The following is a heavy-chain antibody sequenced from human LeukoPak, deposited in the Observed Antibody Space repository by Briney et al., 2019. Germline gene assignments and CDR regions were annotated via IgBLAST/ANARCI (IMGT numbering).Heavy chain of an antibody. CDR3: ARLVYYDSSGYYSLPDY. Sequence: ASVKVSCKVSGYTFTSCGISWVRQAPGQGLEWMGWISAYNGNTNYAQKLQGRVTMTTDTSTSTAYMELRSLRSDDTAVYYCARLVYYDSSGYYSLPDYWGQGTLVTVSS. CDR2: ISAYNGNT. J-gene: IGHJ4*02. V-gene: IGHV1-18*01. D-gene: IGHD3-22*01. CDR1: GYTFTSCG.